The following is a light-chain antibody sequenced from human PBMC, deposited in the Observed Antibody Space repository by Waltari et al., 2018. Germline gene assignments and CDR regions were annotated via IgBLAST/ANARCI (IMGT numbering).Light chain of an antibody. V-gene: IGLV3-21*03. CDR1: DVGRKS. Sequence: SYVLTQLPSVSVAPGKTARIIWWGKDVGRKSVPGYQQKPGQAPLLSVYDDSARPSGIPERFSGTKSGDTATLTVSRVEAGDEADYYCQVYYTNSDHVVFGGGTKLTVL. J-gene: IGLJ2*01. CDR3: QVYYTNSDHVV. CDR2: DDS.